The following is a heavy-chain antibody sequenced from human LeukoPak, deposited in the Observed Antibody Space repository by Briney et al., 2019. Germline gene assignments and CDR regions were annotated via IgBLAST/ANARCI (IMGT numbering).Heavy chain of an antibody. V-gene: IGHV3-23*01. D-gene: IGHD3-22*01. J-gene: IGHJ4*02. CDR3: AKDAYYYDSSGYYAAIDY. CDR1: GFTFSSYA. CDR2: ISGSGGST. Sequence: PGGSLRLSCAASGFTFSSYAMSWVRQAPGKGLEWVSAISGSGGSTYYADSVKGRFTISRDNSKNTLYLQMNSLRAEDTVVYYCAKDAYYYDSSGYYAAIDYWGQGTLVTVSS.